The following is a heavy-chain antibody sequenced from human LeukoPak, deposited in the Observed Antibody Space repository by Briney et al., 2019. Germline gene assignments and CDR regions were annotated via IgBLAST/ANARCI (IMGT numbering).Heavy chain of an antibody. CDR2: INPNSGGT. V-gene: IGHV1-2*02. J-gene: IGHJ3*02. Sequence: ASXXVSCKASGYTFTSYYMHWVRQAPGQGHEWMGWINPNSGGTNYAQKFQGRVTITRDTSISKAYMEMRRLRSDDTAVYYCAREENSSGWYACAFDIWGQGTMVTVSS. CDR3: AREENSSGWYACAFDI. CDR1: GYTFTSYY. D-gene: IGHD6-19*01.